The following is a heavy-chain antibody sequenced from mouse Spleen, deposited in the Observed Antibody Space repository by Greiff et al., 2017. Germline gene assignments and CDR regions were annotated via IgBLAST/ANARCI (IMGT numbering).Heavy chain of an antibody. CDR1: GYTFTDYY. CDR2: INPNNGGT. J-gene: IGHJ1*03. CDR3: ARKTPVTHWYFDV. V-gene: IGHV1-26*01. Sequence: EVQLQQSGPELVKPGASVKISCKASGYTFTDYYMNWVKQSHGKSLEWIGDINPNNGGTSYNQKFKGKATLTVDKSSSTAYMELRSLTSEDSAVYYCARKTPVTHWYFDVLGTGTTVTVSS. D-gene: IGHD2-12*01.